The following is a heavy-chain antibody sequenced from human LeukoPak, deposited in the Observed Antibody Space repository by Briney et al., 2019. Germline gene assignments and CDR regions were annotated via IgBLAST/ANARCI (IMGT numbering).Heavy chain of an antibody. CDR3: AREYYDFWSGYYSHYYYGMDV. V-gene: IGHV1-18*01. CDR1: GYTFTSYG. D-gene: IGHD3-3*01. Sequence: GASVKVSCKASGYTFTSYGISWVRRAPGQGLEWMGWISAYNGNTDYAQKLQGRVTMTTDTSTSTAYMELRSLRSDDTAVYYCAREYYDFWSGYYSHYYYGMDVWGQGTTVTVSS. CDR2: ISAYNGNT. J-gene: IGHJ6*02.